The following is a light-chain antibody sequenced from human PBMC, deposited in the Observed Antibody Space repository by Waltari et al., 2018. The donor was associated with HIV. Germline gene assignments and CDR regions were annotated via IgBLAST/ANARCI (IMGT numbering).Light chain of an antibody. CDR1: QSLLHSNGYNY. J-gene: IGKJ2*01. CDR2: LGS. CDR3: MQALQTPYT. V-gene: IGKV2-28*01. Sequence: IVMTQSPLSLPVTPGEPASISCRSNQSLLHSNGYNYLDWYLQKPGQSPQLLIYLGSNRASGVPDRFSGSGSGTDFTLKISRVEAEDVGVYYCMQALQTPYTFGQGTKLEIK.